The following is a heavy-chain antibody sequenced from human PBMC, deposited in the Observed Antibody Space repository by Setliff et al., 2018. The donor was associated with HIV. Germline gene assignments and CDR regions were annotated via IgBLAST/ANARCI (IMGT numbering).Heavy chain of an antibody. CDR3: ASSYPNYNYGNYDFWSGYYHDDAFDI. Sequence: GGSLRLSCAASGFTFSPYWMHWVRQAPGKGLVWVSRINSDGTSTTYADSVKGRFTISRDNAKNTLYLQMNSLRAEDTAVYYCASSYPNYNYGNYDFWSGYYHDDAFDIWGQGTMVTVSS. V-gene: IGHV3-74*03. J-gene: IGHJ3*02. CDR2: INSDGTST. CDR1: GFTFSPYW. D-gene: IGHD3-3*01.